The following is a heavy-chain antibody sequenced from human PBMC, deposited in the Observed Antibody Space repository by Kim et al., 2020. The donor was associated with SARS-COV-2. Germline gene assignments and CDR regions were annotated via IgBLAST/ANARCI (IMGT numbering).Heavy chain of an antibody. D-gene: IGHD3-16*02. CDR3: ARVRYKGWYFDL. J-gene: IGHJ2*01. Sequence: SETLSLTCAVSGGSISSSNWWSWVRQPPGKGREWIGEIYHSGSTNYNPSLKSRVTISVDKSKNQFSLKLSSVTAADTAVYYCARVRYKGWYFDLWGRGTLVTVSS. V-gene: IGHV4-4*02. CDR1: GGSISSSNW. CDR2: IYHSGST.